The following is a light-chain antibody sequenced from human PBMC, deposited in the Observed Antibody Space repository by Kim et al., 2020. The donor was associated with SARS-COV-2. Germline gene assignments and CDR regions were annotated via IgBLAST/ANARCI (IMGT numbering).Light chain of an antibody. Sequence: EVVLTQSPATLYLSTGERATLSCRASENISSKYLAWYQQRRGRAPRLLIYDASTRATGIPDRFSGGGSGTDFTLTIGRVEPEDFAVYYCQQYGNSLYSFGQGTKLEI. J-gene: IGKJ2*03. V-gene: IGKV3-20*01. CDR1: ENISSKY. CDR2: DAS. CDR3: QQYGNSLYS.